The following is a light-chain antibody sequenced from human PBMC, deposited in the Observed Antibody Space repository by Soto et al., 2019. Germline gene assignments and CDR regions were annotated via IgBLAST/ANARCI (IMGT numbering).Light chain of an antibody. CDR3: SSYTSSNTV. Sequence: QSALTQPPSASGSPGQSVTISCTGTLSDVGGQNLVSWYRQDPGKAPKLIIYEVSRRPSGVSSRFSGSKSGNTASLTISGLQAEDEADYYCSSYTSSNTVFGGGTKLTVL. V-gene: IGLV2-14*01. CDR2: EVS. J-gene: IGLJ3*02. CDR1: LSDVGGQNL.